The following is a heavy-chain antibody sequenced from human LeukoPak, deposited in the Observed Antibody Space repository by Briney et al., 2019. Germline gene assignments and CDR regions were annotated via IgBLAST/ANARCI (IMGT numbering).Heavy chain of an antibody. CDR1: GYSCTRYY. V-gene: IGHV1-2*02. CDR3: ARDHAAARFNWFDP. Sequence: GASVKVSCKASGYSCTRYYMHWVRQAPGQGLEWMGWINPNSGGTNYAQKFQGRVTMTRDTSISTAYMELSRVVYDCTSVYYCARDHAAARFNWFDPWGQGTLVTVSS. CDR2: INPNSGGT. D-gene: IGHD6-6*01. J-gene: IGHJ5*02.